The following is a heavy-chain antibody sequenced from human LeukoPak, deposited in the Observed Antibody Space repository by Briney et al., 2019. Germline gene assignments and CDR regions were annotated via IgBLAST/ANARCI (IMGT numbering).Heavy chain of an antibody. J-gene: IGHJ5*02. D-gene: IGHD3-10*01. CDR3: ARNPYYYGSGTPRGWFDP. CDR1: GGSISSGGYS. CDR2: IYHSGST. V-gene: IGHV4-30-2*01. Sequence: SETLSLTCAVSGGSISSGGYSWSWIRQPPGKGLEWIGYIYHSGSTYYNPPLKSRVTISVDRSKNQFSLKLSSVTAADTAVYYCARNPYYYGSGTPRGWFDPWGQGTLVTVSS.